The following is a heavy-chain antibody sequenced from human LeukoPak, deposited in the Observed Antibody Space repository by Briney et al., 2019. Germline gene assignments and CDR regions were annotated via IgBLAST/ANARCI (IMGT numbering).Heavy chain of an antibody. V-gene: IGHV1-69*02. CDR2: IIPILGIA. D-gene: IGHD5-12*01. J-gene: IGHJ3*02. Sequence: SVKVSCKASGGTFSSYTISWVRQAPGQGLEWMGRIIPILGIANYAQKFQGRVTITADKSTSTAYMELSSLRSEDTAVYYCASGWLRSHDAFDIWGQGTMVTVSS. CDR1: GGTFSSYT. CDR3: ASGWLRSHDAFDI.